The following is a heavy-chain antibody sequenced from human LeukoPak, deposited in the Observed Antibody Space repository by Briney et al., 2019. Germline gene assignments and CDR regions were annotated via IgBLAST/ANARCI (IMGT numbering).Heavy chain of an antibody. V-gene: IGHV5-51*01. J-gene: IGHJ4*02. CDR2: IYPGDSDT. CDR1: GYSFTSYW. CDR3: ARQGLYYYDSSGYYYRDY. Sequence: GESLKISCKGSGYSFTSYWIGWVRQMPGKGLGWMGIIYPGDSDTRYSPSFQGQVTISADKSISTAYLQWSSLKASDTAMYYCARQGLYYYDSSGYYYRDYWGQGTLVTVSS. D-gene: IGHD3-22*01.